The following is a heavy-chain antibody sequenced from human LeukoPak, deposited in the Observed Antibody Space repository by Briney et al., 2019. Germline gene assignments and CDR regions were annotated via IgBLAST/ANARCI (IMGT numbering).Heavy chain of an antibody. V-gene: IGHV3-7*01. CDR2: IKQDGSEK. D-gene: IGHD6-13*01. Sequence: GGSLRLSCAASGFTFSSYAMSWVRQAPGKGLEWVANIKQDGSEKYYVDSVKGRFTISRDNAKNSLYLQMSSLRADDTAVYYCARDRVWTVLYWGQGTLVTVSS. CDR3: ARDRVWTVLY. CDR1: GFTFSSYA. J-gene: IGHJ4*02.